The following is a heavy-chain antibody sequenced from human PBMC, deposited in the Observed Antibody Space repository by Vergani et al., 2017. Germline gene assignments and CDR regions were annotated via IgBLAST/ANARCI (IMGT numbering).Heavy chain of an antibody. J-gene: IGHJ4*02. CDR1: GYSFTSYW. CDR3: ARQEGYGDYYFDY. Sequence: EVQLVQSGAEVKKPGESLKISCKGSGYSFTSYWIGWVRQMPGTGLEWMGIIYPGDSDTRYSPSFQGQVTISADKSMSTAYLQGSGVNAWETAMYYXARQEGYGDYYFDYWGQGTLVTVSS. D-gene: IGHD4-17*01. CDR2: IYPGDSDT. V-gene: IGHV5-51*01.